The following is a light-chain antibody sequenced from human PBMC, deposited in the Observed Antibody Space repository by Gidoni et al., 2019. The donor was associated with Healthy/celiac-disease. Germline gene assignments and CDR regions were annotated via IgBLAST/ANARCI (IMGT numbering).Light chain of an antibody. V-gene: IGKV1-5*03. Sequence: DIQMPQSPSTLSASVGDRVTITCRASQSISSWLAWYQQKPGKAPKLLIYKASSLESGVPSRFSGSGDGTEFTLTISSLQPDDFATYYCQQYNSYRFGPGTKVEIK. CDR1: QSISSW. CDR3: QQYNSYR. CDR2: KAS. J-gene: IGKJ3*01.